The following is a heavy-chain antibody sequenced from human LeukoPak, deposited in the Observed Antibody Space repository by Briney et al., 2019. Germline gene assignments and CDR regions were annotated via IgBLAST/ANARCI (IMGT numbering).Heavy chain of an antibody. CDR3: AKARDGYKSALFDY. J-gene: IGHJ4*02. D-gene: IGHD5-24*01. CDR2: IKSKTDGGTT. Sequence: SGGSLRLSCAASGFTFSNAWMSWVRQAPGKGLEWVGRIKSKTDGGTTDYAAPVKGRFTISRDDSKTTLYLQMNSLKTEDTAVYYCAKARDGYKSALFDYWGQGTLVTVSS. V-gene: IGHV3-15*01. CDR1: GFTFSNAW.